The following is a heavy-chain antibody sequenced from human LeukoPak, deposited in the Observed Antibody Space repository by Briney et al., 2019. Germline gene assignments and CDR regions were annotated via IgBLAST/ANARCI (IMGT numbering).Heavy chain of an antibody. D-gene: IGHD6-13*01. CDR1: EFTVSANY. J-gene: IGHJ3*01. CDR3: TKGTFDH. Sequence: GGSLRLSCVGSEFTVSANYMSWVRQAPGKDLEWVSFIDPDGATSYADSAKGRFTISREDSKNALLLQMNSLRVEDTAMYYCTKGTFDHWGQGTMVTVSS. V-gene: IGHV3-53*01. CDR2: IDPDGAT.